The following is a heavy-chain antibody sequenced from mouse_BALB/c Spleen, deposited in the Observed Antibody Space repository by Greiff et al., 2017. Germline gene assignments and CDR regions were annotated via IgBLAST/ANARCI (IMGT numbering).Heavy chain of an antibody. Sequence: VKLMESGAELAKPGASVKMSCKASGYTFTSYWMHWVKQRPGQGLEWIGYINPSTGYTEYNQKFKDKATLTADKSSSTAYMQLSSLTSEDSAVYYCASGWLLRGFAYWGQGTLVTVSA. CDR1: GYTFTSYW. V-gene: IGHV1-7*01. CDR3: ASGWLLRGFAY. CDR2: INPSTGYT. J-gene: IGHJ3*01. D-gene: IGHD2-3*01.